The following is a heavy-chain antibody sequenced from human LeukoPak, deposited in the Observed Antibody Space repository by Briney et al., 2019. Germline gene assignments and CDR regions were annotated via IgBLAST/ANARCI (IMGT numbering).Heavy chain of an antibody. CDR1: GFTFSSYG. J-gene: IGHJ4*02. Sequence: GGSLRLSCAASGFTFSSYGMHWVRQAPGKGLEWVAFIRYDGSNKYYADSVKGRFTISRDNSKNTLYLQMNSLRAEDTAVYYCAKDHSSSSGVDYWGQGTLVTVSS. V-gene: IGHV3-30*02. CDR2: IRYDGSNK. CDR3: AKDHSSSSGVDY. D-gene: IGHD6-6*01.